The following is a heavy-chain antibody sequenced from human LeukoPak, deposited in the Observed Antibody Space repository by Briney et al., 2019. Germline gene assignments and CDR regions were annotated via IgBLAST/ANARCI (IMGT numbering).Heavy chain of an antibody. CDR2: IYTSGST. D-gene: IGHD3-22*01. CDR3: ARGPYYYDSSGNFDY. V-gene: IGHV4-4*08. CDR1: GGSISSSY. Sequence: SETLSLTCTVSGGSISSSYWSWIRQPPGKGLEWIGRIYTSGSTNYNPSLKSRVTISVDTSKNQFSLKLSSVTAADTAVYYCARGPYYYDSSGNFDYWGQGTLVTVSS. J-gene: IGHJ4*02.